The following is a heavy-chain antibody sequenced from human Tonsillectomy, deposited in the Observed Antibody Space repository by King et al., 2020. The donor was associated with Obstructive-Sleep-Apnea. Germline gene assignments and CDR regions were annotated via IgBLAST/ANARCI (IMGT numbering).Heavy chain of an antibody. D-gene: IGHD1-26*01. Sequence: VQLVESGGGLVKPGGSLRLSCAASGFTFSDYHMSWIRQAPGKGLEWVSYISGSGRSINYADSVKGRVTISRDNAKKSLYLQMNSLREDDTAVFYCARERTVGANIFDFWGQGTLGTVSS. V-gene: IGHV3-11*04. CDR2: ISGSGRSI. J-gene: IGHJ4*02. CDR3: ARERTVGANIFDF. CDR1: GFTFSDYH.